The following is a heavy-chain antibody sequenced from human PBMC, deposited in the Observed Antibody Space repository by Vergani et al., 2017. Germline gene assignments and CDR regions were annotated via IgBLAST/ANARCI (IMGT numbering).Heavy chain of an antibody. V-gene: IGHV3-15*01. CDR1: GFTFSNAW. CDR3: TIDSLEEYYYDSSGYYRIDY. J-gene: IGHJ4*02. Sequence: EVQLVESGGGLVKPGGSLRLSCAASGFTFSNAWMSWVRQAPGKGLEWVGRIKSKTDGGTTDYAAPVKGRFTISRDDSKNTLYLQMNSLKTEDTAVYYCTIDSLEEYYYDSSGYYRIDYWGQGTLVTVSS. CDR2: IKSKTDGGTT. D-gene: IGHD3-22*01.